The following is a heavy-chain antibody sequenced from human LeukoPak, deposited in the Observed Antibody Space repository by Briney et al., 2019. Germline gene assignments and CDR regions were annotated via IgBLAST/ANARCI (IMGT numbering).Heavy chain of an antibody. CDR3: ARVRGGPYDFWSGYYPAAFDY. Sequence: SVKVSCKASGGTFISYAISWVRQAPGQGLEWMGGIIPIFGTANYAQKFQGRVTITADKSTSTAYMELSSLRSEDTAVYYCARVRGGPYDFWSGYYPAAFDYWGQGTLVTVSS. CDR2: IIPIFGTA. D-gene: IGHD3-3*01. V-gene: IGHV1-69*06. CDR1: GGTFISYA. J-gene: IGHJ4*02.